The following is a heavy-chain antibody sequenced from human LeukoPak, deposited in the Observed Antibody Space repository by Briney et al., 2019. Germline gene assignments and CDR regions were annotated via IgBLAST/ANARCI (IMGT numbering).Heavy chain of an antibody. V-gene: IGHV3-9*01. Sequence: GRSLRLSCAASGFTFDDYAMHWVRQAPGKGLEWVSGISWNSGSIGYADSVKGRFTISRDNAKNSLYLQMNSLGAEDTALYYCAKDRAVRGSGWYYFDYWGQGTLVTVSS. J-gene: IGHJ4*02. D-gene: IGHD6-19*01. CDR3: AKDRAVRGSGWYYFDY. CDR2: ISWNSGSI. CDR1: GFTFDDYA.